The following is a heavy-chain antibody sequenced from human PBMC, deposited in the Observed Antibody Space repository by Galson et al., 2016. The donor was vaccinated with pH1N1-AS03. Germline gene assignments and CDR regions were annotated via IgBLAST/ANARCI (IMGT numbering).Heavy chain of an antibody. CDR3: VRTVTENVYYSGLDV. D-gene: IGHD2-21*02. Sequence: SLRLSCAASGSTFSVYAMHWVRQSPGKGLELLALISYDGNDKYYADSVRGRFTISRDNSRNTLYLQMNSLRGDDTAVYYCVRTVTENVYYSGLDVWGQGTTVTVSS. CDR1: GSTFSVYA. V-gene: IGHV3-30*04. J-gene: IGHJ6*02. CDR2: ISYDGNDK.